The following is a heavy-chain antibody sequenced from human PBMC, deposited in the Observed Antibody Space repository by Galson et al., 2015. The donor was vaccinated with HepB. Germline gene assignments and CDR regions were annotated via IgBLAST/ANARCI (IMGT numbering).Heavy chain of an antibody. CDR3: ASLSIVVVPAAPYYYGMDV. J-gene: IGHJ6*02. V-gene: IGHV3-30-3*01. CDR2: ISYDGSNK. D-gene: IGHD2-2*01. CDR1: GFTFSSYA. Sequence: SLRLSCAASGFTFSSYAMHWVRQAPGKGLEWVAVISYDGSNKYYADSVKGRFTISRDNSKNTLYLQMNSLRAEDTAVYYCASLSIVVVPAAPYYYGMDVWGQGTTVTVSS.